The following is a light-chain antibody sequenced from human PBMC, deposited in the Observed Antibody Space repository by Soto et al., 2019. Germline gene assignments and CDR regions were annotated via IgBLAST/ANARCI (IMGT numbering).Light chain of an antibody. CDR3: SSYAGSNKRV. J-gene: IGLJ1*01. CDR2: EVT. Sequence: QHVLTPPPSASGSTGQSVTISCTGTSSDVGGYNYVSWYQQHPGKAPKLMIYEVTKRPSGVPDRFSGSKSGNTASLTVSGLQAEDEADYYCSSYAGSNKRVFGTGTKVTVL. CDR1: SSDVGGYNY. V-gene: IGLV2-8*01.